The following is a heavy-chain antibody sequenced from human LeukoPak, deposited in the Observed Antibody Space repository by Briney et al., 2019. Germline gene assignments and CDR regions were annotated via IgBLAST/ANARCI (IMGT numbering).Heavy chain of an antibody. D-gene: IGHD3-22*01. Sequence: QPGGSLRLSCAASGFTFSSYAMSWVRQAPGKGLEWVSAISGSGGSTYYADSVKGRFTISRDNSKNTLYLQMNSLRAEDTAIYYCAKDRRDSSGYHYWGQGTLVTVSS. CDR2: ISGSGGST. V-gene: IGHV3-23*01. CDR3: AKDRRDSSGYHY. J-gene: IGHJ4*02. CDR1: GFTFSSYA.